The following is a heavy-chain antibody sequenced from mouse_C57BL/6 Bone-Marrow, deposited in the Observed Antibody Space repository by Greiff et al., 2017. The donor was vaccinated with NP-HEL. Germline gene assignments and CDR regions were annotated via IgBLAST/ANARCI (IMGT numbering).Heavy chain of an antibody. CDR2: IYPYNGVS. J-gene: IGHJ4*01. Sequence: VQLQQSGPELVKPGASVKISCKASGFSFTGYYMHWVNQRHGNILEWIGYIYPYNGVSSYKHKFKGKATFTVDKSSSTAYMELRSLTSEDAAVYYCANRIYIYYDGPCAMGYWGQGTSVTVSS. CDR3: ANRIYIYYDGPCAMGY. CDR1: GFSFTGYY. V-gene: IGHV1-31*01. D-gene: IGHD2-4*01.